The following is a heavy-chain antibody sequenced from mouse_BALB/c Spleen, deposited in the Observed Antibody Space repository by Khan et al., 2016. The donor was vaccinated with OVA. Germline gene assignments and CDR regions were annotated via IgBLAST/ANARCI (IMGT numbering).Heavy chain of an antibody. V-gene: IGHV1S136*01. J-gene: IGHJ3*01. D-gene: IGHD2-12*01. CDR3: APVGSYDGSFAY. CDR1: GYTFTSYV. Sequence: DVQLQESGPELVKPGASVKMSCKASGYTFTSYVMHWVKQKPGQGLEWIGYIYPFNGYTLYNEKFKDKATLTSDKSSSTAYMELSSLTSEDSAVDFGAPVGSYDGSFAYWGQGTLVTVSA. CDR2: IYPFNGYT.